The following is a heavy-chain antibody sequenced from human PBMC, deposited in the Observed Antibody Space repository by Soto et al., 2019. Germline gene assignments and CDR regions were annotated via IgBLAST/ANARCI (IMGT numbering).Heavy chain of an antibody. CDR2: IYWNDDK. D-gene: IGHD3-3*01. CDR1: GFSLSTSGVG. Sequence: SGPTLVNPTQTLTLTCTFSGFSLSTSGVGVGWIRQPPGKALEWLALIYWNDDKRYSSSLKSRLTITKDTSKNQVVLTMTNMEPVDTVTYFCAHIRFLEWLPRTYYFDYWGQGTLVTVSS. J-gene: IGHJ4*02. CDR3: AHIRFLEWLPRTYYFDY. V-gene: IGHV2-5*01.